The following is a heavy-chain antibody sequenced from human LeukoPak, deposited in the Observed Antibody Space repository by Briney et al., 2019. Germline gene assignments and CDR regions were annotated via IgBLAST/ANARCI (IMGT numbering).Heavy chain of an antibody. CDR1: GLTFSSHW. CDR2: ISSNGATT. CDR3: VKDRSIAAPNNDFFDS. D-gene: IGHD6-6*01. J-gene: IGHJ4*02. Sequence: GGSRRLSWAASGLTFSSHWMHWVRKAPGKGLEFVSHISSNGATTYYADSVKGRFTISRDNSKNTLYLQMSSLRADDTAVYYCVKDRSIAAPNNDFFDSWGQGALATVSS. V-gene: IGHV3-64D*06.